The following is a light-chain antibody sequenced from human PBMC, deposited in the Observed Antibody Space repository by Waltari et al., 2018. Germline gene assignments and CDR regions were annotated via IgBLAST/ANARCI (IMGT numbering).Light chain of an antibody. V-gene: IGKV3-20*01. CDR2: GAS. Sequence: EILLTQSPGTLSLPPGERATLSCRASQSISSNYLAWYQQKPGQAPRLLIYGASSRATGIPDRFSGSGYDTDFTLTVSRLESEDFGVYYCQQYGSSPLTFGQGTKVEIK. J-gene: IGKJ2*01. CDR1: QSISSNY. CDR3: QQYGSSPLT.